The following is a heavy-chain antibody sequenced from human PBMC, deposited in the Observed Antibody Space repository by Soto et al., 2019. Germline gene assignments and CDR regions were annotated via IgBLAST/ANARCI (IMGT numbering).Heavy chain of an antibody. J-gene: IGHJ4*02. CDR2: ISAYNGNT. D-gene: IGHD3-16*02. V-gene: IGHV1-18*01. Sequence: QVPLVQSGAEVKKPGASVKVSCKASGYTFTSYGISWVRQAPGQGLEWMGWISAYNGNTNYAQKLQGRVTMTTDTSTRTAYMERRSLRSDDTAVYYCARDAGAGTDYIWGSYRPFDYWGQGTLVTVSS. CDR1: GYTFTSYG. CDR3: ARDAGAGTDYIWGSYRPFDY.